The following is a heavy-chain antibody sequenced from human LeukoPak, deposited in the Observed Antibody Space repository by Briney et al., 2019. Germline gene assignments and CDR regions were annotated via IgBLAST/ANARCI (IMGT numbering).Heavy chain of an antibody. Sequence: SETLSLTCTVSGGSISSYYWSWIRQPPGKGLEWIGYIYYSGSTNYNPSLKSRVTISVDTSKNQFSPKLSSVTAADTAVYYCARHVSTCDFDYWGQGTLVTVSS. CDR2: IYYSGST. V-gene: IGHV4-59*08. J-gene: IGHJ4*02. CDR1: GGSISSYY. CDR3: ARHVSTCDFDY.